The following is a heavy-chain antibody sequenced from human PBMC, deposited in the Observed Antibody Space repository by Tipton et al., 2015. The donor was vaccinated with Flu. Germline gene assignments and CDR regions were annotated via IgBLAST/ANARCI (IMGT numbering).Heavy chain of an antibody. V-gene: IGHV4-59*01. CDR3: ARVGGDYRDTSGFIPWFDL. CDR1: GASISSYY. J-gene: IGHJ5*02. CDR2: IYYSGIT. D-gene: IGHD3-22*01. Sequence: TLSLTCTVSGASISSYYWSWIRQPPGKGLEWIGYIYYSGITNYNPSLKSRVTISVDTSENQFSLRLSSVTAADTAVYYCARVGGDYRDTSGFIPWFDLWGQGTLVTVSS.